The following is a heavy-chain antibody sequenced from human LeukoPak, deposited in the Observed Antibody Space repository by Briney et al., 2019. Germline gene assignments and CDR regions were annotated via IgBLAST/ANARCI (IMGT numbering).Heavy chain of an antibody. CDR1: GGSISGYY. CDR3: ARTTMVRGTYYMDV. CDR2: IYYSGYT. D-gene: IGHD3-10*01. J-gene: IGHJ6*03. V-gene: IGHV4-59*01. Sequence: SETLSLTCTVSGGSISGYYWSWIRQPPGKGLEWIGYIYYSGYTNYNPSLKSRVTISVDTSKNQFSLKLSSVTAADTAVYYCARTTMVRGTYYMDVWGKGTTVTISS.